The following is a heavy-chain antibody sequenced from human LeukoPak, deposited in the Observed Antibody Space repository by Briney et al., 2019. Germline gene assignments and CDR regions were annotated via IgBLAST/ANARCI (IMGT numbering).Heavy chain of an antibody. CDR3: ARESYSYGSFSFDY. V-gene: IGHV7-4-1*02. J-gene: IGHJ4*02. Sequence: ASVKVSCKASGYTFTSYAMNWVRQAPGQGLEWMGWINTNTGNPTYAQGFTGRVVFSLDTSVSTAYLQISSLKAEDTAVYYCARESYSYGSFSFDYWGQGTLVTVSS. CDR1: GYTFTSYA. D-gene: IGHD5-18*01. CDR2: INTNTGNP.